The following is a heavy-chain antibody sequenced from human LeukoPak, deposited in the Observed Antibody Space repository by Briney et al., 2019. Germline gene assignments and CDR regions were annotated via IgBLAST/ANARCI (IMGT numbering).Heavy chain of an antibody. CDR3: ARDPADYYDSKGY. D-gene: IGHD3-22*01. CDR2: ISSSSSYI. Sequence: GGSLRLSCAASGFTFSSYSMNWVRQAPGKGLEWVSSISSSSSYIYYADSVKGRFTISRDNAKNSLYLQMNSLRAEDTDVYYCARDPADYYDSKGYWGQGTLVTVSS. CDR1: GFTFSSYS. J-gene: IGHJ4*02. V-gene: IGHV3-21*01.